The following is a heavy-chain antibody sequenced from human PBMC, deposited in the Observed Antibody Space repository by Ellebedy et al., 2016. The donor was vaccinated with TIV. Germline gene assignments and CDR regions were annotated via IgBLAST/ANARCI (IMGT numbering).Heavy chain of an antibody. CDR1: GYTFTNYY. CDR3: ARGYGDIVVVPAAIGARAFDY. Sequence: ASVKVSXXASGYTFTNYYMHWVRQAPGQGLEWMGIINPSGGSTSYAQKFQGRVTMTRDTSTSTVYMELSSLRSEDTAVYYCARGYGDIVVVPAAIGARAFDYWGQGTLVTVSS. D-gene: IGHD2-2*02. V-gene: IGHV1-46*01. J-gene: IGHJ4*02. CDR2: INPSGGST.